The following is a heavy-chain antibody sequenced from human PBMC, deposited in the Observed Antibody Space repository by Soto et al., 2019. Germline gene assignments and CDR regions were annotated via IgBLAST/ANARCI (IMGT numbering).Heavy chain of an antibody. V-gene: IGHV3-23*01. CDR1: GFTFSSYA. Sequence: GGSLRLSCAASGFTFSSYATYWVRQVPGKGLEWVSAISGTGDSTYYSDSVKGRFTISRDNSKNTLFLQINSLRAEDTAVYYCAKYRRDTAMATFDYWGQGTLVTV. D-gene: IGHD5-18*01. CDR2: ISGTGDST. J-gene: IGHJ4*02. CDR3: AKYRRDTAMATFDY.